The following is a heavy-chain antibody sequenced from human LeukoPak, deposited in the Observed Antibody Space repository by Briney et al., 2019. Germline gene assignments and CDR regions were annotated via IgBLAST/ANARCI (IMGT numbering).Heavy chain of an antibody. CDR2: IYLGDFDT. J-gene: IGHJ4*02. Sequence: GGALKISRKASWYSLCHYLIGWGGPMPRKSLGWVGIIYLGDFDTRYSPSFQGQVTISADRSISIAYLQWNSLKASDTAVYYCARGGTATRTFDYWGQGTLVTVSS. V-gene: IGHV5-51*01. CDR1: WYSLCHYL. CDR3: ARGGTATRTFDY. D-gene: IGHD1-1*01.